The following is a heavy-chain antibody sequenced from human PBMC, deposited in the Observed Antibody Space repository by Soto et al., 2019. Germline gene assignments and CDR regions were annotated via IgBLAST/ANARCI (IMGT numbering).Heavy chain of an antibody. V-gene: IGHV4-39*01. CDR2: IHYSGST. CDR3: ARHVSIGYCNDIRCDLLSWFDA. J-gene: IGHJ5*02. CDR1: GGSISNRRYY. D-gene: IGHD2-15*01. Sequence: PSETLSLTCTVSGGSISNRRYYWGWIRQPPGKGLEWIGSIHYSGSTYDNPSLKSRVTISVDTSKNQMSLKLKSVSAADTAVYYCARHVSIGYCNDIRCDLLSWFDAWGQGTLVTVSS.